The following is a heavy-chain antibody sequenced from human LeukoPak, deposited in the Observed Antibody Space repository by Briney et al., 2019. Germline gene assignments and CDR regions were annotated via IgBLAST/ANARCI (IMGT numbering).Heavy chain of an antibody. J-gene: IGHJ4*02. CDR2: ITGSGDGT. Sequence: PGGSLRLSCAASGFTISNYAMMWVRQAPGKRLEWVSSITGSGDGTYYADSVRGRFTISRDNSENTLYLQLNSLRAEDTAVYFCVKGFVHPTYYFDYWGQGTLVTVSS. CDR3: VKGFVHPTYYFDY. CDR1: GFTISNYA. V-gene: IGHV3-23*01. D-gene: IGHD3-10*01.